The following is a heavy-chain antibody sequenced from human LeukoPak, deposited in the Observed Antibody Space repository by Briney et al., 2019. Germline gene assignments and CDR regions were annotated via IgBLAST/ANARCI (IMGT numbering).Heavy chain of an antibody. CDR2: ISAYNGNT. D-gene: IGHD3-22*01. CDR3: ARDGMIVDDDAFDI. V-gene: IGHV1-18*01. Sequence: GAPVKVSCKASGYTFTSYGISWVRQAPGQGLEWMGWISAYNGNTNYAQKLQGRVTMTTDTSTSTAYMELSSLRSEDTAVYYCARDGMIVDDDAFDIWGQGTMVTVSS. J-gene: IGHJ3*02. CDR1: GYTFTSYG.